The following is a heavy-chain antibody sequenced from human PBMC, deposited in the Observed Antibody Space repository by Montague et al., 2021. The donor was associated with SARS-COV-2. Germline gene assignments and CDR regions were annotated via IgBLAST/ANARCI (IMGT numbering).Heavy chain of an antibody. CDR1: GFTFSSYG. CDR2: IWYDGSNK. Sequence: SLRLSCAASGFTFSSYGMHWVRQAPGKGLEWVAVIWYDGSNKYYADSVKGRFTISRDNSKNTLYLQMNSLRAEDTAVYYCAREGVVGVATGIDYWGQGTLVTASS. D-gene: IGHD5-12*01. V-gene: IGHV3-33*01. J-gene: IGHJ4*02. CDR3: AREGVVGVATGIDY.